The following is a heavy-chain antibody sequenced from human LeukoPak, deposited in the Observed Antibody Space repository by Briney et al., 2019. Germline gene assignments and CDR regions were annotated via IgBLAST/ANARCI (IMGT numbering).Heavy chain of an antibody. CDR1: GYTFSSYG. D-gene: IGHD1-14*01. V-gene: IGHV1-18*01. J-gene: IGHJ6*02. CDR2: ISGYNGKT. Sequence: ASVKVSCKTSGYTFSSYGISWVRQAPGQGLEWMGWISGYNGKTNCAQKLQGRVTMTTDTSTSTAYMEVRSLRSDDTAVYYCTRALKPNYYYYYYGMDVWGQGTTVTVSS. CDR3: TRALKPNYYYYYYGMDV.